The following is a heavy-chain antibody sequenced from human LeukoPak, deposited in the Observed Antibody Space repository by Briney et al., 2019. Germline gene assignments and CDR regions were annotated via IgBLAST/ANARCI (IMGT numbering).Heavy chain of an antibody. CDR3: ARGDIATRRGENWFDP. V-gene: IGHV1-2*02. CDR2: INSDSVGT. CDR1: GDTFTGDF. J-gene: IGHJ5*02. Sequence: SSVKGSCKASGDTFTGDFIHCVRQAPGQGRECVGWINSDSVGTNYARKFQGRVTMTRDTSISTAYMELSSLRSDDTAVFYCARGDIATRRGENWFDPWGQGTLVTVSS. D-gene: IGHD6-6*01.